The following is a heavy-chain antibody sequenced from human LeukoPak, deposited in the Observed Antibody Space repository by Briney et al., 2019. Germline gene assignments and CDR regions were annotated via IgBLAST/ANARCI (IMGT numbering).Heavy chain of an antibody. V-gene: IGHV3-23*01. Sequence: TGGSLRLSCAASGFTFSKYAMSWVRQSPGKGLEWVSGISDSGGSTYHADSVKGRFTISRDNYKNTLYLKMNSLRAEDTAIYYCAKDGGSRYCSSAGCDPFRYWGQGTLVTVSS. J-gene: IGHJ4*02. D-gene: IGHD2-2*01. CDR3: AKDGGSRYCSSAGCDPFRY. CDR1: GFTFSKYA. CDR2: ISDSGGST.